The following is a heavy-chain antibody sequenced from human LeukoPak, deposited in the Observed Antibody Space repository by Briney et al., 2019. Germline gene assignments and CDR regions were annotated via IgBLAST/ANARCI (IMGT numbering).Heavy chain of an antibody. J-gene: IGHJ6*02. V-gene: IGHV4-59*01. CDR1: GGSISSYY. Sequence: SETLSLTCTVSGGSISSYYWSWIRQPPGKGLEWIWYIYYSGSTNYNPSLKSRVTISVDTSKNQFSLKLSSVTAADTAVYYCARDPGDPYYGMDVWGQGTTVTVSS. CDR3: ARDPGDPYYGMDV. D-gene: IGHD3-10*01. CDR2: IYYSGST.